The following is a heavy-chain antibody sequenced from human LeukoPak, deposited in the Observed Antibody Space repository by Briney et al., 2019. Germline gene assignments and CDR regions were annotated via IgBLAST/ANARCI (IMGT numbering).Heavy chain of an antibody. CDR3: ARDTGCSGETCYSRLEYYYYYMDV. J-gene: IGHJ6*03. Sequence: ASVKVSCKASGYTFSGYYMHWVRQAPGQGLEWMGWIHLNSGDTNYAQKFQGRVTMTTDTPITTAYMELRRLRSDDTAVYYCARDTGCSGETCYSRLEYYYYYMDVWGKGTTVTVSS. CDR1: GYTFSGYY. V-gene: IGHV1-2*02. CDR2: IHLNSGDT. D-gene: IGHD2-15*01.